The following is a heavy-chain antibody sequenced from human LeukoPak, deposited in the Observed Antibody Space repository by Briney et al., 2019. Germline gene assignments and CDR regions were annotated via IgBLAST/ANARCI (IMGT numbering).Heavy chain of an antibody. CDR2: IYYSEST. CDR1: GGSISSSSYY. D-gene: IGHD6-19*01. J-gene: IGHJ4*02. Sequence: SETLSLTCTVSGGSISSSSYYWGWIRQPPGKGLEWIGSIYYSESTYYNPSLKSRVAISADRSKNQFSLKLSSVTAADTAVYYCARDGDSSGWTRSDYWGQGTLVTVSS. CDR3: ARDGDSSGWTRSDY. V-gene: IGHV4-39*07.